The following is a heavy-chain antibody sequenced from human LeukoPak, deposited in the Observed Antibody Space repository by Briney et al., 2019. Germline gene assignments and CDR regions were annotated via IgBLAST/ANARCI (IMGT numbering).Heavy chain of an antibody. D-gene: IGHD1-26*01. CDR2: ISVYNV. J-gene: IGHJ4*02. Sequence: ASVKVSCKASGYSFTTYGIMWVRQAPGQGLEWMGWISVYNVKYAQNLQGRVTMTTDSSTSTAYMEVRSLISDDTAVYYCARVGATLTRLADYWGQGPLVTVSS. CDR1: GYSFTTYG. V-gene: IGHV1-18*01. CDR3: ARVGATLTRLADY.